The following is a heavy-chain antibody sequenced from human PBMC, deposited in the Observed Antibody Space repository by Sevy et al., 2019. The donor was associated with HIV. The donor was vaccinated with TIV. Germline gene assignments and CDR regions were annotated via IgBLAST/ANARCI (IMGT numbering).Heavy chain of an antibody. V-gene: IGHV3-7*01. CDR2: IKQDGSEK. D-gene: IGHD3-10*01. CDR3: AGYCYGSGSYTSGIDY. Sequence: GGSLRLSCAASGFTFSSYWMSWVRQAPGKGLEWVANIKQDGSEKYYVDSVKGRFTISRDKAKNSLYLQMNRLRAEVTAVCYCAGYCYGSGSYTSGIDYWGQGTLVTVSS. CDR1: GFTFSSYW. J-gene: IGHJ4*02.